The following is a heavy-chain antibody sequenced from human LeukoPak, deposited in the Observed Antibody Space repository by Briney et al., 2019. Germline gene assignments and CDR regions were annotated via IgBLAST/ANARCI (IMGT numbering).Heavy chain of an antibody. Sequence: ASVKVSFKASGYTFTGYYMHWVRQAPGQGLEWMGWINPNSGGTNYAQKFQGRVTMTRDTSISTAYMELSRLRSDDTAVYYCARYYKRLASFDYWGQGTLVTVSS. CDR1: GYTFTGYY. J-gene: IGHJ4*02. CDR3: ARYYKRLASFDY. V-gene: IGHV1-2*02. CDR2: INPNSGGT. D-gene: IGHD3-10*01.